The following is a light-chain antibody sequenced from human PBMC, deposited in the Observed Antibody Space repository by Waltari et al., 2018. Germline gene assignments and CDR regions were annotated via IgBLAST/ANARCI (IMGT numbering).Light chain of an antibody. CDR3: CSYVGGSSLI. J-gene: IGLJ2*01. CDR2: EVI. CDR1: SSDVGSNNL. Sequence: QSALAKPASVSGSPGQSITISCTGTSSDVGSNNLVSWYQQHPGKVPKLMIYEVIKRPSGVSNRFSGAKSGNTASLTISGLQAEDEADYYCCSYVGGSSLIFGGGTKLTVL. V-gene: IGLV2-23*02.